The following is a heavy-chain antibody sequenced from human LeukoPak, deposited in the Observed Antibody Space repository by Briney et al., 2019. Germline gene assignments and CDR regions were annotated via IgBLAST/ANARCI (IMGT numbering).Heavy chain of an antibody. V-gene: IGHV4-59*01. J-gene: IGHJ4*02. CDR1: GGSISSYY. CDR2: IYYSGST. D-gene: IGHD3-22*01. CDR3: ASLSSGYYSLDY. Sequence: SETLPLTCTVSGGSISSYYWSWIRQPPGKGLEWIGYIYYSGSTNYNPSLKSRVTISVKTSKNQFSLKLRSVAAADTAVYYCASLSSGYYSLDYWGQGTLVTVSS.